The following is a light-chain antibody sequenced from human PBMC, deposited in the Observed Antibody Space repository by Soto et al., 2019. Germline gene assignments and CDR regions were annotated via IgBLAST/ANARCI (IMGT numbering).Light chain of an antibody. V-gene: IGLV2-14*01. J-gene: IGLJ1*01. Sequence: QSALTQPASVSGTPGQSITISCTGTSSDVGTYNYFSWYQHHPGKAPKLIIYEVSNRPSGVSNRFSGSKSGSTASLTISGLQAEDEADYHCTSYTRDTALVFGTGTKVTVL. CDR1: SSDVGTYNY. CDR3: TSYTRDTALV. CDR2: EVS.